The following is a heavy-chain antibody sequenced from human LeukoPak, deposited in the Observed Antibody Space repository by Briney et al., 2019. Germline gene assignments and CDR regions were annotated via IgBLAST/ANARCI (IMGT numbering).Heavy chain of an antibody. V-gene: IGHV3-33*01. CDR3: ARDGSSWPY. CDR1: GFTFSNHG. D-gene: IGHD6-13*01. CDR2: IWYDGSNK. J-gene: IGHJ4*02. Sequence: GGSLRLSCAASGFTFSNHGMHWVRQAPGKGLEWVALIWYDGSNKEYAESVKGRFTISRDNAKNSLYLQMNSLRGEDTAIYYCARDGSSWPYWGQGTLSPSPQ.